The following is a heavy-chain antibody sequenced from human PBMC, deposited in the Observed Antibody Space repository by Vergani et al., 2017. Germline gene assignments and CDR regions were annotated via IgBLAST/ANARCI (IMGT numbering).Heavy chain of an antibody. Sequence: VQLVQSGAEVKKPGASVKVSCKGSGYSFTSYWIGWVRQMPGKGLEWMGIIYPGDSDTRYSPSFQGQVTISADKSISTAYLQWSSLKASDTAMYYCARQAPSGWLQTSYWYFDLWGRGTLVTVSS. J-gene: IGHJ2*01. CDR1: GYSFTSYW. CDR2: IYPGDSDT. D-gene: IGHD5-24*01. V-gene: IGHV5-51*01. CDR3: ARQAPSGWLQTSYWYFDL.